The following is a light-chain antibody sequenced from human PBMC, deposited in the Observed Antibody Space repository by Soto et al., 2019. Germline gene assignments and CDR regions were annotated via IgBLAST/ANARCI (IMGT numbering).Light chain of an antibody. CDR3: QQYGSSPGT. V-gene: IGKV3-20*01. Sequence: EIGLTRSPATLSLSPGEGAPLSCRASQSVSSSYLAWYQQKPGHAPRLLINGASSRATGSTDRFSGSGSGADVTLTISRLEPEDFVVDYWQQYGSSPGTFGQGTKVDIK. CDR1: QSVSSSY. CDR2: GAS. J-gene: IGKJ1*01.